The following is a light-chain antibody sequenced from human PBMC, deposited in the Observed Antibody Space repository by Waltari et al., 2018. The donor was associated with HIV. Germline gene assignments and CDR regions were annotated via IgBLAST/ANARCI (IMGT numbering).Light chain of an antibody. Sequence: ISCGGTRIATKSVHWYQQKSGQAPLLVIFYDSDWPSGIPERFSGSNSGSAATLTINRVEAGDEADYFCQVWDETRNHVVFGGGTKLIAL. J-gene: IGLJ3*02. V-gene: IGLV3-21*04. CDR1: RIATKS. CDR3: QVWDETRNHVV. CDR2: YDS.